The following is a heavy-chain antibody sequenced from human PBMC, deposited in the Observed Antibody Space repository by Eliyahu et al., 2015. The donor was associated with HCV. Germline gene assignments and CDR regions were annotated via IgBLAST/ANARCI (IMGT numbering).Heavy chain of an antibody. CDR1: GGSXTTYY. D-gene: IGHD6-19*01. CDR2: IHYXGST. V-gene: IGHV4-59*01. Sequence: QVQLQESGPGLVKPSETLSLTCTVSGGSXTTYYWSWIRQPPGKGLEGIGYIHYXGSTNYNPSLKSRVTISLDTSKNQFSLNLTSVTAADTAVYYCASGGGGIAVAGTGGWFDPWGQGTLVTVSS. CDR3: ASGGGGIAVAGTGGWFDP. J-gene: IGHJ5*02.